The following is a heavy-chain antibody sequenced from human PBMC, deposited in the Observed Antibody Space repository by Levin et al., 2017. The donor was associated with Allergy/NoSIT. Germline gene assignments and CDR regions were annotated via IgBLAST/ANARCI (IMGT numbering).Heavy chain of an antibody. D-gene: IGHD4-17*01. V-gene: IGHV1-2*02. CDR2: INPNSGGT. CDR3: ARVYGDYVFYYGMDV. J-gene: IGHJ6*02. Sequence: GESLKISCKASGYTFTGYYMHWVRQAPGQGLEWMGWINPNSGGTNYAQKFQGRVTMTRDTSISTAYMELSRLRSDDTAVYYCARVYGDYVFYYGMDVWGQGTTVTVSS. CDR1: GYTFTGYY.